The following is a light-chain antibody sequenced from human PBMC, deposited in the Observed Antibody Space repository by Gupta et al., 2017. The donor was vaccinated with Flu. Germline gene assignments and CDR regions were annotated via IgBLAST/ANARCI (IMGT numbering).Light chain of an antibody. CDR3: HQRSTSQT. Sequence: EAVLTQSPDTLSLSPGERATLSCSASQSINNYIAWYQQRPGQAPRLIIYDASNRAAGTPTRFSGSGYMKDFTLTRSRREDEDSAIYYVHQRSTSQTFGQGTKVEIK. CDR2: DAS. V-gene: IGKV3-11*01. CDR1: QSINNY. J-gene: IGKJ1*01.